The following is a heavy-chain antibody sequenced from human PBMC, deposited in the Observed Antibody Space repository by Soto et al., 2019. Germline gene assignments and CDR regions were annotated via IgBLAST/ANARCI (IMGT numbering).Heavy chain of an antibody. CDR3: ASDMDYYHYYGMDV. V-gene: IGHV1-69*06. CDR2: IIALFGRG. Sequence: QVQLVQSGAEVKKPGSSVKVSCRASGGISTSHSISWIRQAPGQGLQWMGGIIALFGRGNHAQQFQDRLTITADKSTTTVYMALSSLRLTDTAVYYCASDMDYYHYYGMDVWGQGTTVTVSS. D-gene: IGHD3-10*01. CDR1: GGISTSHS. J-gene: IGHJ6*02.